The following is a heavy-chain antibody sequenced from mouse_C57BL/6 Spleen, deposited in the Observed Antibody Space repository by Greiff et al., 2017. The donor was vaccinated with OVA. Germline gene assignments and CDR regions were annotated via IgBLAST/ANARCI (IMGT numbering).Heavy chain of an antibody. Sequence: EVQLQQSVAELVRPGASVKLSCTASGFNIKNTYMHWVKQRPEQGLAWIGRIDPANGNTKYAPKFQGKATITADTSSNTAYLQLSSLTSEDTAIYYCAREGVTTVVARGYFDYWGQGTTLTVSS. CDR2: IDPANGNT. D-gene: IGHD1-1*01. J-gene: IGHJ2*01. CDR1: GFNIKNTY. V-gene: IGHV14-3*01. CDR3: AREGVTTVVARGYFDY.